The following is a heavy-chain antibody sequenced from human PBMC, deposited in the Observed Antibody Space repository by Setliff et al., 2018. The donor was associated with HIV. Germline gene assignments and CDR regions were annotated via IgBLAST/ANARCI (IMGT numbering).Heavy chain of an antibody. CDR1: GGSISSGRYH. D-gene: IGHD5-18*01. CDR3: AMTGYSATWYLDL. Sequence: KPSETLSLTCTVSGGSISSGRYHWAWIRQPPGRGPEWIGSFSYSDTGTSHYNPSLKSRVTTFADTSKNQFSLFLSSVTAADTGVYYCAMTGYSATWYLDLWGQGTLVTVSS. J-gene: IGHJ4*02. CDR2: FSYSDTGTS. V-gene: IGHV4-39*01.